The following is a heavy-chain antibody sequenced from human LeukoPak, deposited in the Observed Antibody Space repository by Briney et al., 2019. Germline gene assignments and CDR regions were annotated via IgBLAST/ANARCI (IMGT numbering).Heavy chain of an antibody. CDR2: IYYSGST. Sequence: ASETLSLTCTVSGGSISSYYWSWIRQPPGKGLEWIGYIYYSGSTNYNPSLKSRVTISVDTSKNQFSLKLSSVTAAGTAVYYCARVGYYYDSSGSDAFDIWGQGTMVTVSS. J-gene: IGHJ3*02. D-gene: IGHD3-22*01. CDR3: ARVGYYYDSSGSDAFDI. V-gene: IGHV4-59*01. CDR1: GGSISSYY.